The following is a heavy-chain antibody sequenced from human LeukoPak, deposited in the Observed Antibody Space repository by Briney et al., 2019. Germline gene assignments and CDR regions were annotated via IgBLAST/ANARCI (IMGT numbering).Heavy chain of an antibody. CDR2: IILIFGTA. V-gene: IGHV1-69*13. Sequence: APVKLSCKASGRTFSSSVISWLRQAPGQGLEWMGGIILIFGTAKYAKKFQGRVTITADESTSTAYMELSSLRSEDTAVYYCARDLTCSSTSCRDYWGQGTLVTVSS. CDR1: GRTFSSSV. D-gene: IGHD2-2*01. J-gene: IGHJ4*02. CDR3: ARDLTCSSTSCRDY.